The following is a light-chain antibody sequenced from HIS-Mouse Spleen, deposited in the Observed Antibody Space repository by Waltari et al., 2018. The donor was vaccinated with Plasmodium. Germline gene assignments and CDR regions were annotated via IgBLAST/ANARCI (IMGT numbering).Light chain of an antibody. Sequence: DIVMTQSPLSLPVTPGEPASISCRSSHSLLHSNGYNYLDWYLQKPGQSQQLLIYLGSNRASEVPDRFSGSGSGTDFTLKISRVEAQDVGVYYCMQALQTPLTFGGGTKVEI. CDR2: LGS. CDR1: HSLLHSNGYNY. V-gene: IGKV2-28*01. CDR3: MQALQTPLT. J-gene: IGKJ4*01.